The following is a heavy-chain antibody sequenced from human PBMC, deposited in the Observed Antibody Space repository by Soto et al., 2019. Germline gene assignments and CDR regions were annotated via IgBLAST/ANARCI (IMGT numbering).Heavy chain of an antibody. J-gene: IGHJ1*01. V-gene: IGHV3-43*01. CDR1: GFTFDDYT. Sequence: GGTPRLSCAASGFTFDDYTMHWVRQAPGKGLEWVSLISWDGGSTYYADSVKGRFTISRDNSKNSLYLQMNSLRTEDTALYYCEKGRNNYFLIGYYLHRSTE. D-gene: IGHD3-3*01. CDR3: EKGRNNYFLIGYYLHRSTE. CDR2: ISWDGGST.